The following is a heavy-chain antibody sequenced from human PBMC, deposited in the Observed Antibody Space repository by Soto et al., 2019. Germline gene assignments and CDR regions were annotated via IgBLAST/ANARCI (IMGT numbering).Heavy chain of an antibody. Sequence: PGGSLRLSCAASGFTFSSYAMIWVRQAPGKGPEWVSAIDGGGGNTYYADSVKGRFTISRDNSQNTLYLQMNSLRAEDTAVYYCAKDYGDNPFDYWGQGTLVTVSS. CDR3: AKDYGDNPFDY. V-gene: IGHV3-23*01. CDR2: IDGGGGNT. CDR1: GFTFSSYA. D-gene: IGHD4-17*01. J-gene: IGHJ4*02.